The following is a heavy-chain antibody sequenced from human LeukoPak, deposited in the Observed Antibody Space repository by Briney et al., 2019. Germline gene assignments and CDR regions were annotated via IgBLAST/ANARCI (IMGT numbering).Heavy chain of an antibody. J-gene: IGHJ4*02. CDR2: IYYSGST. Sequence: SETLSLTCTVSGGSISSSSYYWGWIRQPPGKGLEWIGSIYYSGSTYYNPSLKSRVTISVDTSKNQFSLKLSSVTAADTAVYYCARSDLYHFDYWGQGTLVTVSS. V-gene: IGHV4-39*01. CDR1: GGSISSSSYY. D-gene: IGHD5/OR15-5a*01. CDR3: ARSDLYHFDY.